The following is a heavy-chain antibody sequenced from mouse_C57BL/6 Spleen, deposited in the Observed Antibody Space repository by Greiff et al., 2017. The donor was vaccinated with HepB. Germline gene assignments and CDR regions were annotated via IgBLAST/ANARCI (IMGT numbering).Heavy chain of an antibody. V-gene: IGHV1-22*01. CDR1: GYTFTDYN. D-gene: IGHD2-3*01. CDR3: ARRDGYYWYFDV. J-gene: IGHJ1*03. CDR2: INPNNGGT. Sequence: EVQLQESGPELVKPGASVKMSCKASGYTFTDYNMHWVKQRHGKSLEWIGYINPNNGGTNYNQKFKGKATLTVNKSSSTAYMELRSLTSEESAVYYCARRDGYYWYFDVWGTGTTVTVSS.